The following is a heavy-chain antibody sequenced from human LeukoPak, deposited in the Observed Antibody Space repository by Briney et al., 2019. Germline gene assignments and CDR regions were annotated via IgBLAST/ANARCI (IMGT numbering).Heavy chain of an antibody. CDR3: ARRVGATYYFDY. Sequence: GGSLRLSCAASGFTVSSNYMSWVRQAPGKGLEWVSVIYSGGSTYYADSVKGRFTISRDNAKNSLYLQMNSLRAEDTAVYYCARRVGATYYFDYWGQGTLVTVSS. CDR2: IYSGGST. V-gene: IGHV3-53*01. J-gene: IGHJ4*02. CDR1: GFTVSSNY. D-gene: IGHD1-26*01.